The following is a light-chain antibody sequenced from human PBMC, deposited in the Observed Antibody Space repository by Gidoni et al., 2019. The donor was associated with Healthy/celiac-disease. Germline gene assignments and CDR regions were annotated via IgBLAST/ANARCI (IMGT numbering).Light chain of an antibody. V-gene: IGLV3-21*02. CDR3: QVWDSSSDHHVV. CDR1: NIGRKS. Sequence: SYVLTQPPSVSXXXGPTARITCGGNNIGRKSVHWYQPKPGQAPVLVVYYESDRPSGIPERFSGSNSGNTATLTISRVEAGDEADYYCQVWDSSSDHHVVFGGGTKLTVL. J-gene: IGLJ2*01. CDR2: YES.